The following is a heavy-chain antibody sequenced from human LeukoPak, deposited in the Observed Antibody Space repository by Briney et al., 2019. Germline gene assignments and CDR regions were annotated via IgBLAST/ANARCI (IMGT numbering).Heavy chain of an antibody. CDR1: GFTFSSYG. CDR3: AKDAHYYYYMDV. CDR2: IRYDGGNK. J-gene: IGHJ6*03. V-gene: IGHV3-30*02. Sequence: GGSLRLSCAASGFTFSSYGMHWVRQAPGKGLEWVAFIRYDGGNKYYADSVKGRFTISRDNSKNTLYLQMNSLRAEDTAVYYCAKDAHYYYYMDVWGKETTVTVSS.